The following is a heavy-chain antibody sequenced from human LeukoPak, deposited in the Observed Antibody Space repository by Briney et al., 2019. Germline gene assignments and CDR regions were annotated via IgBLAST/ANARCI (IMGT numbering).Heavy chain of an antibody. CDR2: IKNRANSYST. CDR1: GFTFRDYY. V-gene: IGHV3-72*01. Sequence: GGSLRLSCAASGFTFRDYYMDWVRQAPGKGLELIARIKNRANSYSTHYAESVRGRFTISRDDSEHSVYLQMNSLKTADTAVDYCGDFGSTGGYWGQGTLVTVSS. D-gene: IGHD3-3*01. CDR3: GDFGSTGGY. J-gene: IGHJ4*02.